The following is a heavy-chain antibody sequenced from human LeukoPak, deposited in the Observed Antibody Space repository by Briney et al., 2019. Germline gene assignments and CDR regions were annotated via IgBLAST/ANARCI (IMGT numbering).Heavy chain of an antibody. J-gene: IGHJ4*02. CDR3: AIGEYGDYVY. D-gene: IGHD4-17*01. Sequence: ASVKVSCKASGYTLSSYSMHWVRQAPGQGLEWMGRIDPSDGSTYYAQKFRARVTMTRDTSTSTVYMDLGSLRSEDTAVYYCAIGEYGDYVYWGQGTLVTVSS. CDR2: IDPSDGST. CDR1: GYTLSSYS. V-gene: IGHV1-46*01.